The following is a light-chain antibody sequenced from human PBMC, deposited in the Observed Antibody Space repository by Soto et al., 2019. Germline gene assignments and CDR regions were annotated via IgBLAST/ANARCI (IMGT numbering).Light chain of an antibody. CDR2: EGS. J-gene: IGLJ2*01. Sequence: QYALTQPASVSGSPGQSITISCTGTSSDVGSYNLVSWYQQHPGKDPKLMIYEGSKRPSGVSNRFSGSKSGNTASLTISGLQAEDEADYCCCSYAGSSTLVFGGGTQLTVL. CDR3: CSYAGSSTLV. CDR1: SSDVGSYNL. V-gene: IGLV2-23*01.